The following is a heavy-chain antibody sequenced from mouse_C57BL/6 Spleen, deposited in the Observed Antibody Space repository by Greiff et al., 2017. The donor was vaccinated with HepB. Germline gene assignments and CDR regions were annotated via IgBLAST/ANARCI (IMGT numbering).Heavy chain of an antibody. CDR3: ARGVVGYYEGFAY. Sequence: EVKLVESGPGLVKPSQSLSLTCSVTGYSITSGYYWNWIRQFPGNKLEWMGYISYDGSNNYNPSLKNRISITLDTSKNQFFLKFNSVTTEDTATYYCARGVVGYYEGFAYRGQGTLVTVSA. J-gene: IGHJ3*01. D-gene: IGHD2-3*01. V-gene: IGHV3-6*01. CDR1: GYSITSGYY. CDR2: ISYDGSN.